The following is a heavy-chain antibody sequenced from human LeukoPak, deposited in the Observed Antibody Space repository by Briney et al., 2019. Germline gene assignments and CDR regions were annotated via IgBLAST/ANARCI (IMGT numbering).Heavy chain of an antibody. Sequence: TGGSLRLSCEASGLTFSNYWVHWVRQAPGKGLEWVANIKQDGSEKYYVDSVKGRFTISRDNAKNSLYLQMNSLRAEDTAVYYCARGYCTNGVCYGHAFDIWGQGTMVTVSS. J-gene: IGHJ3*02. V-gene: IGHV3-7*03. CDR3: ARGYCTNGVCYGHAFDI. CDR2: IKQDGSEK. D-gene: IGHD2-8*01. CDR1: GLTFSNYW.